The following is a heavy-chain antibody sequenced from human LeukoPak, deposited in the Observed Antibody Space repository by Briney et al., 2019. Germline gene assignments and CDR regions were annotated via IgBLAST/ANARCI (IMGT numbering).Heavy chain of an antibody. CDR3: ARGAKWAYYFDY. CDR1: GFTFSSYA. CDR2: INGDESST. V-gene: IGHV3-74*01. Sequence: GGSLRLSCAASGFTFSSYAMSWVRQAPGKGLEWVSRINGDESSTNYADSVKGRFTISRDNAKDTLYLHLNSLTAEDTAVYYCARGAKWAYYFDYWGQGTLVTVSS. D-gene: IGHD1-26*01. J-gene: IGHJ4*02.